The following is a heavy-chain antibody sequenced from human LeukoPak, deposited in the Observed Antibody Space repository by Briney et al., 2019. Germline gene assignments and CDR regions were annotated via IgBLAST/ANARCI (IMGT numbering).Heavy chain of an antibody. J-gene: IGHJ4*02. CDR2: IYYSGST. D-gene: IGHD6-19*01. CDR1: GGSVSSGSYY. CDR3: ARGLRAVAGSGTFDY. V-gene: IGHV4-61*01. Sequence: SETLSLTCTVSGGSVSSGSYYWSWIRQPPGKGLEWIGYIYYSGSTNYNSSLKSRVTISVDTSKNQFSLKLSSVTAADTAVYYCARGLRAVAGSGTFDYWGQGTLVTVSS.